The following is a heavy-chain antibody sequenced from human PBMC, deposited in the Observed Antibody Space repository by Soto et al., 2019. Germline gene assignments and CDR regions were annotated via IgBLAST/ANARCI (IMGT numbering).Heavy chain of an antibody. CDR2: IIPILGIA. CDR1: GGTFSSYT. Sequence: QVQLVQSGAEVKKPGSSVKVSCKASGGTFSSYTISWVRQAHGQGLEWMGRIIPILGIANYAQKFQGRVTITADKSTSTAYMELSSLRSEDTAVYYCARGIFDVVVVAAMDYFDYWGQGTLVTVSS. V-gene: IGHV1-69*02. J-gene: IGHJ4*02. CDR3: ARGIFDVVVVAAMDYFDY. D-gene: IGHD2-15*01.